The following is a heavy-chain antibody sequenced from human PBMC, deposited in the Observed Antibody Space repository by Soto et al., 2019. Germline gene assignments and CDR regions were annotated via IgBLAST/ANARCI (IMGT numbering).Heavy chain of an antibody. J-gene: IGHJ3*02. D-gene: IGHD6-6*01. CDR1: GGTFSSYA. V-gene: IGHV1-69*13. Sequence: ASVKVSCKASGGTFSSYAISWVRQAPGQGLEWMGGIIPIFGTANYAQKFQGRVTITADESTSTAYMELSSLRSEDTAVYYCASALNVAARRYDAFDIWGQGTMVTVSS. CDR2: IIPIFGTA. CDR3: ASALNVAARRYDAFDI.